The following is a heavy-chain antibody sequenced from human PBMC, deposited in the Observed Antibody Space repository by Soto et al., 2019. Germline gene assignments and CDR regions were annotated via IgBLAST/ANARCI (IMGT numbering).Heavy chain of an antibody. D-gene: IGHD3-10*01. Sequence: GASVKVSCKASGYTFTSYGISWVRQAPGQGLEWMGWISTYNGNTKYAQKLQGRVTMTTDTFTSTAYMELRSPRSDDTAVFYCAREMVRRVGSDYWGQGTLVTVSS. V-gene: IGHV1-18*01. CDR1: GYTFTSYG. J-gene: IGHJ4*02. CDR3: AREMVRRVGSDY. CDR2: ISTYNGNT.